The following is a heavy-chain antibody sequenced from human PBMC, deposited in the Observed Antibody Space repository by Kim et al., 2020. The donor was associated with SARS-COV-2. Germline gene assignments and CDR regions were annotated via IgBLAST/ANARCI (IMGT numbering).Heavy chain of an antibody. J-gene: IGHJ5*02. CDR2: INHSGST. Sequence: SETLSLTCAVYGGSFSGYYWSWIRQPPGKGLEWIGEINHSGSTNYNPSLKSRVTISVDTSKNQFSLKLSSVTAADTAVYYCASPSNIYSSGRGWFDPWGQGTLVTVSS. V-gene: IGHV4-34*01. D-gene: IGHD6-19*01. CDR1: GGSFSGYY. CDR3: ASPSNIYSSGRGWFDP.